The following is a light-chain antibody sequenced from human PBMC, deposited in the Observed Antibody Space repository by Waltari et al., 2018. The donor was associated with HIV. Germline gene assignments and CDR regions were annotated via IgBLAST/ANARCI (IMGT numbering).Light chain of an antibody. V-gene: IGKV1-33*01. Sequence: DIQMTQSPPSLSASVGDRVIITCRTTEDINDHVNWFQVRPGGAPKLLIFDASQREAWVPSRFRGNGIMTHFNLTIDRLQPEDFATYYCQHYHDLPHIFGGGTTVDI. CDR1: EDINDH. CDR2: DAS. CDR3: QHYHDLPHI. J-gene: IGKJ4*01.